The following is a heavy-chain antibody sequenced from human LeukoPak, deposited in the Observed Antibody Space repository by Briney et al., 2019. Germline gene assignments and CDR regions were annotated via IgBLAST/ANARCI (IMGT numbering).Heavy chain of an antibody. J-gene: IGHJ3*02. Sequence: ASVKVSCKASGYTFTSYGIIWVRQAPGQGLEWMGWISAYNGNTNYAQKLQGRVTMTTDTSTSTAYMELRSLRSDDTAVYYCARLYCSSTSCLKDAFDIWGQGTMVTVSS. V-gene: IGHV1-18*01. D-gene: IGHD2-2*01. CDR3: ARLYCSSTSCLKDAFDI. CDR1: GYTFTSYG. CDR2: ISAYNGNT.